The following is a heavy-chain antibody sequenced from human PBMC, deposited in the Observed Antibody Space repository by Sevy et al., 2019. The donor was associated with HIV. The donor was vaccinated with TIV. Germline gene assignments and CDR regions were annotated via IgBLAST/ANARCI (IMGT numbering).Heavy chain of an antibody. Sequence: GGSLRLSCAASGFTFSDYYMSWIRQAPGKGLEWLSYISGSDNTIYYADSVKGRFTISRDNAKNSLYLEMNSLRAEDTAVYYCARDHVKDGDLGDYYYFAMDVWGHGTSVTVSS. CDR1: GFTFSDYY. V-gene: IGHV3-11*01. D-gene: IGHD4-17*01. J-gene: IGHJ6*02. CDR3: ARDHVKDGDLGDYYYFAMDV. CDR2: ISGSDNTI.